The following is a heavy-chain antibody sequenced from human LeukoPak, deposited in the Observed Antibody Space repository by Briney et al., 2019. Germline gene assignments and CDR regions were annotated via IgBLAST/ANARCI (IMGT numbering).Heavy chain of an antibody. CDR2: IWYDGSNK. V-gene: IGHV3-33*01. Sequence: GGSLRLSCAASGFTFSSYGMHWVRQAPGKGLEWVAVIWYDGSNKYYADSVKGRFTISRDNSKNTLYLQMNSLRAEDTAVYYCARDGETIVGATTFCGYWGQGTLVTVSS. CDR1: GFTFSSYG. CDR3: ARDGETIVGATTFCGY. D-gene: IGHD1-26*01. J-gene: IGHJ4*02.